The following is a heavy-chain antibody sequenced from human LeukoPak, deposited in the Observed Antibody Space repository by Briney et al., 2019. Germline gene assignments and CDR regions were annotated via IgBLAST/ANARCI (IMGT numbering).Heavy chain of an antibody. CDR1: GFTFSSYS. CDR3: ARVLDYYYMDV. J-gene: IGHJ6*03. D-gene: IGHD3-3*02. Sequence: SGGSLRLSCATSGFTFSSYSMNWVRQAPGKGLEWVSSISSSSSYIYYADSVKGRFTISRDNAKNSLYLQMNSLRAEDTAVYYCARVLDYYYMDVWGKGTTVTVSS. V-gene: IGHV3-21*01. CDR2: ISSSSSYI.